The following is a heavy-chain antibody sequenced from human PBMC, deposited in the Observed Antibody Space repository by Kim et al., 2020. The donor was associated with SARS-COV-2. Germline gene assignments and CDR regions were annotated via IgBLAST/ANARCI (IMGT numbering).Heavy chain of an antibody. CDR1: SGSISNYY. Sequence: SETLSLTCTVSSGSISNYYWSWIRQPPGKGLEWIGYIYYSGNTIYNPSLKSRVTISVDTSKNQFSLKLSSVTAADTAVYYCASGLKQQLSYYYGMDVWGQGTTVTVSS. CDR3: ASGLKQQLSYYYGMDV. CDR2: IYYSGNT. V-gene: IGHV4-59*13. J-gene: IGHJ6*02. D-gene: IGHD6-13*01.